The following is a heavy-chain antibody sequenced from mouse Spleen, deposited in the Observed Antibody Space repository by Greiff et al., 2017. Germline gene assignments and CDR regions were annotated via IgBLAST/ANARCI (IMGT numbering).Heavy chain of an antibody. V-gene: IGHV5-9-1*01. CDR2: ISSGGSYT. D-gene: IGHD3-2*01. CDR3: AVDSSGYGAY. J-gene: IGHJ3*01. Sequence: EVKLEESGGGLVKPGGSLKLSCAASGFTFSSYAMSWVRQTPEKRLEWVATISSGGSYTYYPDSVKGRFTISRDNAKNTLYLQMSSLRSEDTAMYYCAVDSSGYGAYWGQGTLVTVSA. CDR1: GFTFSSYA.